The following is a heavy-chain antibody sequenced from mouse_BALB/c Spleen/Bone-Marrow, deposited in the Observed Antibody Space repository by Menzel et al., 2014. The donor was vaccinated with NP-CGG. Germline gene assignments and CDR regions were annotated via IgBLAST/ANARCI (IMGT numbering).Heavy chain of an antibody. J-gene: IGHJ3*01. Sequence: VHVQQSGAELVKPGASVTLSCTASGFNIKDNYIHWVKQRPEQGLEWIGRIGPANGITKYGPKFQGKTTITTDTSSNTAYRQRSHLTSEYTAVYYCAISVDGRWVYWGQGSLVTVAS. V-gene: IGHV14-3*02. D-gene: IGHD1-1*01. CDR3: AISVDGRWVY. CDR2: IGPANGIT. CDR1: GFNIKDNY.